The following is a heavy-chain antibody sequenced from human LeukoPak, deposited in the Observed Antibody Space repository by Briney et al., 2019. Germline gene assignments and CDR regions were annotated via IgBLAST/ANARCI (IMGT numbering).Heavy chain of an antibody. J-gene: IGHJ4*02. CDR1: GFTFSSYG. D-gene: IGHD6-13*01. Sequence: PGRSLRLSCAASGFTFSSYGMHWVRQAPGKGLEWVAVISYDGSNKYYADSVKGRFTISRDNSKNTLYLQMNSLRAEDTAVYYCAKDMAAAGIEDYWGQGTLVTVSS. CDR3: AKDMAAAGIEDY. V-gene: IGHV3-30*18. CDR2: ISYDGSNK.